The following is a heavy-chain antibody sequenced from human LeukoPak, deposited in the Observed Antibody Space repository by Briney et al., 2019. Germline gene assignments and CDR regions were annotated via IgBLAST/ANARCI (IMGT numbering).Heavy chain of an antibody. V-gene: IGHV3-53*01. J-gene: IGHJ1*01. CDR1: GFTVSSNY. D-gene: IGHD6-6*01. Sequence: GGSLRLSCAASGFTVSSNYMSWVRQAPGKGLEWVSVIYSGGSTYYADSVKGRFTISRDNSKNTLYLQMNSLRAEDTAVYYCAKDVVQKRSGIAARTEYFQHWGQGTLVTVSS. CDR2: IYSGGST. CDR3: AKDVVQKRSGIAARTEYFQH.